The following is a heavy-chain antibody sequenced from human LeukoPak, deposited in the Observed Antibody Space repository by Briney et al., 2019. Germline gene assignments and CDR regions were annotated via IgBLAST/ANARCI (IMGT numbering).Heavy chain of an antibody. CDR1: GFTHG. V-gene: IGHV3-30*02. J-gene: IGHJ6*03. CDR2: IWSDGINK. CDR3: AKALYCSGGSCYPNYYYYMDV. D-gene: IGHD2-15*01. Sequence: GGSLRLSCAASGFTHGMHWVRQAPGKGPEWVAFIWSDGINKNYADSVKGRFTISRDNSKNTLYLQMNSLKAEDTAVYYCAKALYCSGGSCYPNYYYYMDVWGKGTTVTVSS.